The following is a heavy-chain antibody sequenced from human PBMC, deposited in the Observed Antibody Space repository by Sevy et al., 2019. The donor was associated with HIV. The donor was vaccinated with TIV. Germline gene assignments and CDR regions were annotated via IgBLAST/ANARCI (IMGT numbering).Heavy chain of an antibody. D-gene: IGHD3-22*01. V-gene: IGHV3-30-3*01. CDR2: ISYDGSNK. CDR3: ARGRVVMNYFDY. J-gene: IGHJ4*02. Sequence: GGSLRLSCAASGFTFSSYAMHWVRQAPGKGLEWVAVISYDGSNKYYADSVKGRFTISRVNSKNTLYLQMNSLRAEDTAVYYCARGRVVMNYFDYWGQGTLVTVSS. CDR1: GFTFSSYA.